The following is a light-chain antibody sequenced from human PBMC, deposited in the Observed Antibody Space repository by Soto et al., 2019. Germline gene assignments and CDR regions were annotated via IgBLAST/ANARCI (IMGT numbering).Light chain of an antibody. V-gene: IGKV1-27*01. J-gene: IGKJ1*01. CDR3: QQYNDYSWT. CDR1: QDIGHS. Sequence: DIQMTQSPSSLSASFGDRVTFTCRASQDIGHSLAWYQQKPGKPIQLLIYGASTLYSGVPSRFSGSGSGTDFTLTIRSLQPDDFETYYCQQYNDYSWTFGQGTKVDIK. CDR2: GAS.